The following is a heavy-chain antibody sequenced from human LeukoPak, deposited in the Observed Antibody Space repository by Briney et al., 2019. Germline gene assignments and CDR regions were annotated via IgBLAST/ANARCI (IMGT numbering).Heavy chain of an antibody. J-gene: IGHJ4*02. V-gene: IGHV4-59*08. Sequence: PSETLSLTCTVSGGSISSYYWSWIRQPPGKGLEWIAYISDIGSINYNPSLKSRVTISLDTSKNQFSLKLSSVTAADTAVYYCASSAAVCSSTSCYVYFDYWGQGTLVTVSS. CDR1: GGSISSYY. D-gene: IGHD2-2*01. CDR2: ISDIGSI. CDR3: ASSAAVCSSTSCYVYFDY.